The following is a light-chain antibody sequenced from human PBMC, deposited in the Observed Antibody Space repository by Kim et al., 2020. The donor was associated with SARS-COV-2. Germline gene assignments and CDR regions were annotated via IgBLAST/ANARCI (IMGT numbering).Light chain of an antibody. Sequence: ELTQPPSASGTPGQRVTISCTGSSSNIGGNTVTWYQQLPGTAPKVLIYSNDERPSGVPDRFSGSKSGTSASLAISGLQSEDEADYHCTAWDDSLKGVVFGGGTQLTVL. J-gene: IGLJ2*01. CDR1: SSNIGGNT. CDR2: SND. V-gene: IGLV1-44*01. CDR3: TAWDDSLKGVV.